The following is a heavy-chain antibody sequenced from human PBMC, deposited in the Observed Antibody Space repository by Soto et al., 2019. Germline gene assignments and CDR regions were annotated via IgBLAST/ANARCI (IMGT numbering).Heavy chain of an antibody. V-gene: IGHV4-30-2*01. J-gene: IGHJ5*02. D-gene: IGHD1-1*01. CDR1: GGSISSGGYS. CDR2: IYHSGST. Sequence: QLQLQESGSGLVRPSQTLSLTCAVSGGSISSGGYSWNWIRQPPGKGLEWIGYIYHSGSTLYNPALKSRVTLSVEKAKNQFPLELTPVTAAGTAVEYCARDQLEGNWFDPWGQGTLVTVSS. CDR3: ARDQLEGNWFDP.